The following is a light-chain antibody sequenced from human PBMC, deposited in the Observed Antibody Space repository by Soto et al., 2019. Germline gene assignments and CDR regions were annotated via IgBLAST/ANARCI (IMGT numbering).Light chain of an antibody. V-gene: IGLV1-44*01. Sequence: QLVLTQPPSASGTPGQRVTISCSGSSSNIGANPINWYQQLPGTAPKLLIYNNDQRPSGVPDRFSASKSGTSASLAINGLQSEDEADYYCEAWDDSLYGAVLGGGTKLTVL. CDR1: SSNIGANP. J-gene: IGLJ2*01. CDR3: EAWDDSLYGAV. CDR2: NND.